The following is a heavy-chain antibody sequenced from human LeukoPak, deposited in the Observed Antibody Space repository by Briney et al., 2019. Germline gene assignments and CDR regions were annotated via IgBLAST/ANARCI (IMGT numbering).Heavy chain of an antibody. CDR2: IRYDGSNK. D-gene: IGHD3-3*01. V-gene: IGHV3-30*02. J-gene: IGHJ6*03. CDR3: AKDLTYDFWSGTSGYMDV. CDR1: GFTFSSYG. Sequence: GGSLRLSCAASGFTFSSYGMHWVRQAPGKGLEWVAIIRYDGSNKYYADSVKGRFTISRDNSKNTLYLQMNSLRAEDTAVYYCAKDLTYDFWSGTSGYMDVWGKGTTVTVSS.